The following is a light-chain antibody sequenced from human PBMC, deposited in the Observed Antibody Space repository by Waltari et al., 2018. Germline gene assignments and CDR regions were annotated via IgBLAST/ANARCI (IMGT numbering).Light chain of an antibody. J-gene: IGKJ1*01. V-gene: IGKV1-5*03. CDR2: KAS. CDR3: QQYYTTSRT. CDR1: QNIASW. Sequence: DIQMTQSPSTLSASVGDRVTITCRASQNIASWVAWYQHKPGKAPNLLIYKASTLESGVPSRFSGSGSGTVFTLTISSLQAEDVAVYFCQQYYTTSRTFGQGTKVEI.